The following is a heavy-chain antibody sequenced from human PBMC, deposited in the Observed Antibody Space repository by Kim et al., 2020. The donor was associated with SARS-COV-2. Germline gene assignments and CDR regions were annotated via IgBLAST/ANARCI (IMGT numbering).Heavy chain of an antibody. CDR3: AKDQYSSSWMSYFDY. Sequence: GGSLRLSCAASGFTFSSYAMSWVRQAPGKGLEWVSAISGSGGSTYYADSVKGRFTISRDNSKNTLYLQMNSLRAEDTAVYYCAKDQYSSSWMSYFDYWGQGTLVTVSS. D-gene: IGHD6-13*01. V-gene: IGHV3-23*01. J-gene: IGHJ4*02. CDR2: ISGSGGST. CDR1: GFTFSSYA.